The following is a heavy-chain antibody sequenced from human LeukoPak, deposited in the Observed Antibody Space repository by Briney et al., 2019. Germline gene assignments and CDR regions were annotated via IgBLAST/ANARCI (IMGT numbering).Heavy chain of an antibody. Sequence: GGSLRLSCAASGFTFSSYWMSWVRQAPGKGLEWVANIKQDGSEKYYVDSVKGRFTISRDNAKNSLYLQMNSLRAEDTAVYYCTRGRLFRSPRGDYWGQGTLVTVSS. CDR3: TRGRLFRSPRGDY. CDR1: GFTFSSYW. CDR2: IKQDGSEK. D-gene: IGHD3-16*01. V-gene: IGHV3-7*01. J-gene: IGHJ4*02.